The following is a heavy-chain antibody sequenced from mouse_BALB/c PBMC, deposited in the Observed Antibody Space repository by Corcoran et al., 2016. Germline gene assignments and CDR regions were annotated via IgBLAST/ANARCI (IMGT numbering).Heavy chain of an antibody. V-gene: IGHV3-6*02. CDR2: ISYDGSN. J-gene: IGHJ2*01. D-gene: IGHD3-1*01. Sequence: DVQLQESGPGLVKPSQSLSLTCSVTGYSITSGYYWNWIRQFPGNKLEWMGYISYDGSNNYNPSLKNRITIPRDTSKNQFFLKLNSVTTEDTATYYCARAPGQYYFVYWGQGTTLTVSS. CDR1: GYSITSGYY. CDR3: ARAPGQYYFVY.